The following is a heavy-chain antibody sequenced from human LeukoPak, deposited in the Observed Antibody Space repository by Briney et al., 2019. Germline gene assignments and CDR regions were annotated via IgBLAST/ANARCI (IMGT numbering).Heavy chain of an antibody. CDR2: IHYSGSS. CDR1: GDSTSNFY. Sequence: SETLSLTCTVSGDSTSNFYWNWIRQSPGKGLEWIGNIHYSGSSVYNPSLKSRGTISIDTSRRQFFLKLNSVTAADAAVYFCAPPPNQNGFDFWGRGPLVTVSS. CDR3: APPPNQNGFDF. J-gene: IGHJ4*02. V-gene: IGHV4-59*03.